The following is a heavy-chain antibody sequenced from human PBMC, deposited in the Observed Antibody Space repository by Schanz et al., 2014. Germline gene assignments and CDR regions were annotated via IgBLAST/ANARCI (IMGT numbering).Heavy chain of an antibody. Sequence: QVQLVESGGGVVQFGRSLRLSCVASGFTFSSYGMHWVRQAPGKGLEWVAVISYDGRNKYYADSVKGRFTISRDNSENTLYLQMNSLSADDTAVFYCAKGMGYCSGGTCYDYYYYGLDVWGQGTTVTVSS. J-gene: IGHJ6*02. CDR2: ISYDGRNK. V-gene: IGHV3-30*19. CDR1: GFTFSSYG. CDR3: AKGMGYCSGGTCYDYYYYGLDV. D-gene: IGHD2-15*01.